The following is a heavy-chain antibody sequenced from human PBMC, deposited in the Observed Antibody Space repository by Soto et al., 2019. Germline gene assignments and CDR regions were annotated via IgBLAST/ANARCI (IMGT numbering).Heavy chain of an antibody. Sequence: LKISCKASGYNFISYWINWVRQKPGKGLEWMGRIDPSDSYTNYSPSFQGHVTISADKSISTAYLQWSSLKASDTAMYYCTKQGGHQPIDDWGHGTLVTVSS. J-gene: IGHJ4*01. CDR2: IDPSDSYT. CDR3: TKQGGHQPIDD. D-gene: IGHD2-2*01. CDR1: GYNFISYW. V-gene: IGHV5-10-1*01.